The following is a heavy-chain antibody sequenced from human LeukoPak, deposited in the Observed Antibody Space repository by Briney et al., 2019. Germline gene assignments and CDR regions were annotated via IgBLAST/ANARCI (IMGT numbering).Heavy chain of an antibody. CDR1: GGSISSSSYY. D-gene: IGHD6-19*01. CDR3: ARGSGPQE. V-gene: IGHV4-39*01. CDR2: IYYSGST. J-gene: IGHJ4*02. Sequence: SETLSLTCTVSGGSISSSSYYWGWIRQPPGKGLEWIGSIYYSGSTYYNPSLKSRVTISVDTSKNQFSLKLSSVTAADTAVYYCARGSGPQEWGQGTLVTVSS.